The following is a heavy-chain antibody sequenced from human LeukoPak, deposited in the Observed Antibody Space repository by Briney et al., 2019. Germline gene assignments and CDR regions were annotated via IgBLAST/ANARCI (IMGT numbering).Heavy chain of an antibody. V-gene: IGHV4-39*01. CDR3: ARRGEVRVFDY. CDR1: GGSIGSSSYY. Sequence: KPSETLSLTCTVSGGSIGSSSYYWGWIRQPPGKGLEWIGSIYYSGSTYYNPSLKSRVTISVDTSKNQFSLKLSSVTAADTAVYYCARRGEVRVFDYWGQGTLVTVSS. D-gene: IGHD3-10*01. CDR2: IYYSGST. J-gene: IGHJ4*02.